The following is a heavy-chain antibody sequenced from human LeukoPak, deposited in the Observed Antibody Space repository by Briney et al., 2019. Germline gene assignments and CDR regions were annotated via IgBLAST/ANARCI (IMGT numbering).Heavy chain of an antibody. CDR3: ARDRGTTTDCSSTSCYLHFDL. J-gene: IGHJ2*01. D-gene: IGHD2-2*01. Sequence: ASVKVSCKASGGTFSSYAISWVRQAPGQGLEWMGGIIPIFGTANYAQKFQGRVTITADESTSTAYMELSSLRSEDTAVYYCARDRGTTTDCSSTSCYLHFDLWGRGTLVTVSS. CDR1: GGTFSSYA. CDR2: IIPIFGTA. V-gene: IGHV1-69*13.